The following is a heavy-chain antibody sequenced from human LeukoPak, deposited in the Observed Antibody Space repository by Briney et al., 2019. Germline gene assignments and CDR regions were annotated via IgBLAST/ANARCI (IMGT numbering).Heavy chain of an antibody. Sequence: ASVKVSCKASGYTFTVYYMHWARQAPGQGLEWMGWINPNSCGTNYAQKFQGRVTMTRDTSISTAYMELSSLRSDDTAVYYCASRGEGSSWTFDYWGQGTLVTVSS. CDR1: GYTFTVYY. V-gene: IGHV1-2*02. CDR3: ASRGEGSSWTFDY. J-gene: IGHJ4*02. D-gene: IGHD6-13*01. CDR2: INPNSCGT.